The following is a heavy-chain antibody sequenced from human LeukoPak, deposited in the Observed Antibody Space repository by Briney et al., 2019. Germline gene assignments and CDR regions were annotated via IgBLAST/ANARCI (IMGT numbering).Heavy chain of an antibody. V-gene: IGHV4-59*01. CDR2: IHYIGST. J-gene: IGHJ4*02. CDR1: GGSLSPNY. CDR3: ARGYYDSRSHYLVAFDL. D-gene: IGHD3-10*01. Sequence: PSETVSLTCRLSGGSLSPNYWRWVPQTPEEGLEWIGYIHYIGSTSYNTSLQSRITISVDTPENQSSLTVKSVTAADTAVYYCARGYYDSRSHYLVAFDLWGQGVLVTVSS.